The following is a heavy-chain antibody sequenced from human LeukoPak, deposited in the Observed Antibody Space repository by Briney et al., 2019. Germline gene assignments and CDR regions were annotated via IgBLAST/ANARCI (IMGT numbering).Heavy chain of an antibody. V-gene: IGHV3-21*01. Sequence: GGSLRLSCAASGFTFSSYSMSWVRQAPGKGLEWVSSISSSSSYIYYADSVKGRFTISRDNAKNSLYLQMNSLRAEDTAVYYCARGAESDFWSGYSDYWGQGTLVTVSS. CDR2: ISSSSSYI. CDR1: GFTFSSYS. D-gene: IGHD3-3*01. J-gene: IGHJ4*02. CDR3: ARGAESDFWSGYSDY.